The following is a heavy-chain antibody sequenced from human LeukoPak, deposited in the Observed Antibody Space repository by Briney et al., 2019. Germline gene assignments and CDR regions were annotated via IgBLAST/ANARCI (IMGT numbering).Heavy chain of an antibody. J-gene: IGHJ3*02. V-gene: IGHV4-59*01. CDR2: IYYSGST. Sequence: SETLSLTCTVSGGSISSYYWSWIRQPPGKGLEWIGYIYYSGSTNYNPSLKSRVTISVDTSKSQFSLKLSSVTAADTAVYYCARVMRSFITDAFDIWGQGTMVTVSS. D-gene: IGHD3-22*01. CDR1: GGSISSYY. CDR3: ARVMRSFITDAFDI.